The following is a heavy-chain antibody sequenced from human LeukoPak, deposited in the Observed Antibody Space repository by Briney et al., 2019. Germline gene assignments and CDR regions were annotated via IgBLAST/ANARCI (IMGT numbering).Heavy chain of an antibody. V-gene: IGHV4-30-4*01. J-gene: IGHJ4*02. CDR3: ARAQWSGYDYRSTDY. Sequence: SQTLSLTCTVSGGSISSGDYYWSWIRQPPGKGLEWIGYIYYSGSTYYNPSPKSRVTISVDTSKNQFSLKLSSVTAADTAVYYCARAQWSGYDYRSTDYWGQGTLVTVSS. CDR1: GGSISSGDYY. CDR2: IYYSGST. D-gene: IGHD5-12*01.